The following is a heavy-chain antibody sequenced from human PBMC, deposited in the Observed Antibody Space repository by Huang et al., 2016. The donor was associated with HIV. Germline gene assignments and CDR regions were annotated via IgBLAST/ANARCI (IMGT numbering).Heavy chain of an antibody. V-gene: IGHV4-34*01. D-gene: IGHD3-10*01. Sequence: QVHLQQWGAGLLKPSETLSLTCAVYGGSFNGYYWSWIRQPPGKGLEWIGEINHSRSTNYNPYLKSRVTVSVDTSKNQFSLKLRSVTAADTAVYYCARAGRGVISMVRGVINYFDYWGQGTLVTVSS. CDR1: GGSFNGYY. CDR2: INHSRST. CDR3: ARAGRGVISMVRGVINYFDY. J-gene: IGHJ4*02.